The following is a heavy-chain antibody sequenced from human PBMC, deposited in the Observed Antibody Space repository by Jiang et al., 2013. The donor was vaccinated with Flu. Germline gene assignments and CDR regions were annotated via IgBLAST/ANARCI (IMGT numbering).Heavy chain of an antibody. V-gene: IGHV3-33*01. J-gene: IGHJ4*02. CDR3: LRSGWFSPPSPPTFDS. D-gene: IGHD3-10*01. CDR1: GFTFSKYG. Sequence: VQLLESGGGVVQPGTSLRLSCAASGFTFSKYGMHWVRQAPGKGLEWVAVIWYDGSNEDYRDSVRGRFSISRDNFKNMLYLQMNSLRAEDTAVYYCLRSGWFSPPSPPTFDSWGQGTRVTVSS. CDR2: IWYDGSNE.